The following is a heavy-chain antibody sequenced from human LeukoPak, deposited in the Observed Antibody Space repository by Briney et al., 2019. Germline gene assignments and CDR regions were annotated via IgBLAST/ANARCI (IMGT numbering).Heavy chain of an antibody. Sequence: PGGSLRLSCAASGFTVSSNYMSWVRQAPGKGLEWVSVIYSGGSTYYADSVKGRFTISRDNSKNTLYLQMNSLRAEDTAVYYRARGSSTSCLDYWGQGTLVTASA. CDR2: IYSGGST. V-gene: IGHV3-66*01. CDR3: ARGSSTSCLDY. CDR1: GFTVSSNY. D-gene: IGHD2-2*01. J-gene: IGHJ4*02.